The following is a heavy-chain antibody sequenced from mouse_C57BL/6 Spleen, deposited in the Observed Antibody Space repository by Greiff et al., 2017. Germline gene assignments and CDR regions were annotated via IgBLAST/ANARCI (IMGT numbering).Heavy chain of an antibody. D-gene: IGHD1-1*01. CDR1: GYAFSSYW. CDR2: IYPGDGDT. CDR3: ARRGSTVVAPLGAMDY. V-gene: IGHV1-80*01. J-gene: IGHJ4*01. Sequence: QVQLQQSGAELVKPGASVKISCKASGYAFSSYWMNWVKQRPGKGLEWIGQIYPGDGDTNYNGKFKGKATLTADKSSSTAYMQLSSLTSEYSAVYFGARRGSTVVAPLGAMDYWGQGTSVTVSS.